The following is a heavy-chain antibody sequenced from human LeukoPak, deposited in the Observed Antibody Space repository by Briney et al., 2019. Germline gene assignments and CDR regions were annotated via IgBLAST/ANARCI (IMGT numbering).Heavy chain of an antibody. D-gene: IGHD2-2*01. CDR3: ARRTNSYYSFDY. CDR2: IYPGDSDT. Sequence: GESLKISCKGSGYSFTTYWIAWVRQMPGRGLEWMGIIYPGDSDTRHSPSFQGQVTVSADKSINTAYLQWSSLKALDTATYYCARRTNSYYSFDYWGQGTLVTVSS. CDR1: GYSFTTYW. J-gene: IGHJ4*02. V-gene: IGHV5-51*01.